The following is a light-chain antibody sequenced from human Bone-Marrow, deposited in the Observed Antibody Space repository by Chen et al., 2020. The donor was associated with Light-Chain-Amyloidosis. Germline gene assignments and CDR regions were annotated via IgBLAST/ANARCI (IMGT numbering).Light chain of an antibody. V-gene: IGKV1-33*01. CDR3: QQYDTVPRN. CDR2: DAS. Sequence: DIQLTQSPSSLSASVGDRVTITCQASQAISNYLNWYQQKPGKAPDLLIYDASNLEPGVPSRFSGGGSGTHFTFTISSLQPEDIATYYCQQYDTVPRNFGQGTKVEIK. J-gene: IGKJ2*02. CDR1: QAISNY.